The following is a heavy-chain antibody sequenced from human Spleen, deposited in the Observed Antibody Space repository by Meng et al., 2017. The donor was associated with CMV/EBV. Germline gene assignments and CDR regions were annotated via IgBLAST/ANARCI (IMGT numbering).Heavy chain of an antibody. CDR3: ARDIPPSDY. J-gene: IGHJ4*02. CDR1: GFTFSNYY. CDR2: IGNSDMTV. D-gene: IGHD2-21*01. Sequence: GGSLRLSCAASGFTFSNYYMSWIRQAPGKGLEWVSYIGNSDMTVYYADSVRGRFTISRDNTKNSLYLQMNSLRVEDTAVYYCARDIPPSDYWGQGTLVTVSS. V-gene: IGHV3-11*04.